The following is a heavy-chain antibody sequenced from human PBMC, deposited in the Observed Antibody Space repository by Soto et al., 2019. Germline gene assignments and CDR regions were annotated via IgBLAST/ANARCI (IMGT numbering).Heavy chain of an antibody. CDR1: GFTVSSNY. J-gene: IGHJ6*02. D-gene: IGHD3-22*01. CDR3: ARVPKEDSSGYSYYYGMDV. V-gene: IGHV3-66*01. Sequence: PGGSLRLSCAASGFTVSSNYMSWVRQAPGKGLEWVSVIHSGGSTYYADSVKGRFTISRDNSKNTLYLQMNSLTAEDTAVYYCARVPKEDSSGYSYYYGMDVWGQGTTVTV. CDR2: IHSGGST.